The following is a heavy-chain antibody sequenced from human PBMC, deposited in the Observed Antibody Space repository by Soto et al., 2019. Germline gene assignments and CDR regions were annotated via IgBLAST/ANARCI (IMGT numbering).Heavy chain of an antibody. CDR1: GGSFSGYY. V-gene: IGHV4-34*01. Sequence: SETLSLTCAVYGGSFSGYYWSWIRQPPGKGLEWIGEINHSGSTNYNPSLKSRVTISVDTSKNQFSLKLSSVTAADTAVYYCARGRGSYYYYYGMDVWGQGTTVTVSS. CDR3: ARGRGSYYYYYGMDV. D-gene: IGHD1-26*01. J-gene: IGHJ6*02. CDR2: INHSGST.